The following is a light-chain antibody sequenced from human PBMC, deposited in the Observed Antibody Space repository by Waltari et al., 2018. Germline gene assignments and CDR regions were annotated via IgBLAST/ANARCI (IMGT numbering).Light chain of an antibody. CDR3: QLRTGWPMT. CDR2: DAS. Sequence: EVVSTQSPATLSLSPGERATLSCRASQSVSNSLAGYRQKSGRAPCLLIFDASPRAAGIPRRFSGSGSGTDFTLTISSLAPEDFAVYYCQLRTGWPMTFGQGTRLEIK. V-gene: IGKV3-11*01. CDR1: QSVSNS. J-gene: IGKJ5*01.